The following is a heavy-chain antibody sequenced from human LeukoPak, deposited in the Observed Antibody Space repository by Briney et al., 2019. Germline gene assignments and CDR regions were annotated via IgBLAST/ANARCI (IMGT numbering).Heavy chain of an antibody. CDR3: ARQTGSGLFILP. J-gene: IGHJ4*02. CDR1: GGSISSGSYY. V-gene: IGHV4-61*02. D-gene: IGHD3/OR15-3a*01. CDR2: IYTSGST. Sequence: SETLSLTCTVSGGSISSGSYYWSWIRQPAGKGLEWIGRIYTSGSTNYNPSLKSQVSISIDTSKNQFSLKLTSVTAADTAVYYCARQTGSGLFILPGGQGTLVTVSS.